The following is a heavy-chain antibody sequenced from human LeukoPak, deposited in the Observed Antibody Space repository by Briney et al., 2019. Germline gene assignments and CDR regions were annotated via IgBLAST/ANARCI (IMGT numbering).Heavy chain of an antibody. Sequence: GGSLRLSCAASGFTFSSYAMSWVRQAPGKGLEWLSAISGSGGSTYYADSVKGRFTISRDNSKNTLYLQMNSLRAEDTAVYYCAKDLTNNIAARPRFDACDIWGQGTVVTVSS. CDR2: ISGSGGST. V-gene: IGHV3-23*01. J-gene: IGHJ3*02. CDR1: GFTFSSYA. D-gene: IGHD6-6*01. CDR3: AKDLTNNIAARPRFDACDI.